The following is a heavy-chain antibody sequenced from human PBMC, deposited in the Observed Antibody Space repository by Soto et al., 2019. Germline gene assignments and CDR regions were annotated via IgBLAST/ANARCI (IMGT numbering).Heavy chain of an antibody. V-gene: IGHV3-23*01. Sequence: EVQLLESGGGLVQPGGSLRLSCAASGFTFSNYAVTWVRQAPGKGLEWVSTISGSGGSTYYADSVKGRFTISRDNSKNTRDLQMNSLRAEDTAGYYCAKDQGSSWYEIDYWGQGTLVTVSS. CDR1: GFTFSNYA. CDR3: AKDQGSSWYEIDY. J-gene: IGHJ4*02. D-gene: IGHD6-13*01. CDR2: ISGSGGST.